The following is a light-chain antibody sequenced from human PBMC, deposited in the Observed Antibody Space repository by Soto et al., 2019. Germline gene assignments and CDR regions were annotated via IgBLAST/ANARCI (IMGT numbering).Light chain of an antibody. V-gene: IGLV2-14*01. J-gene: IGLJ1*01. CDR1: SSDVGAYNY. CDR3: SSHGGSSPFYV. CDR2: EVS. Sequence: QPVLTQPASVSGSPGQSITISCTGTSSDVGAYNYVSWYQQHPGKVPKLIIHEVSNRPSGVSNRFSGSKSGNTASLTISGLQTEDEADYYCSSHGGSSPFYVFGTGTKLTVL.